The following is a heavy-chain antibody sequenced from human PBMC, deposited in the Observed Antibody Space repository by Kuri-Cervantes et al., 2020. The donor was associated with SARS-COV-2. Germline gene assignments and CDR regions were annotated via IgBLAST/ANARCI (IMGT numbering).Heavy chain of an antibody. CDR2: MNPNSGNT. CDR3: ARDLGYSSGWEGLRGMDV. CDR1: GYTFTSYD. D-gene: IGHD6-19*01. J-gene: IGHJ6*02. Sequence: ASVKVSCKASGYTFTSYDINWVRQATGQGLEWMGWMNPNSGNTGYAQKLQGRVTMTTDTSTSTAYMELRSLRSDDTAVYYCARDLGYSSGWEGLRGMDVWGQGTTVTVSS. V-gene: IGHV1-8*01.